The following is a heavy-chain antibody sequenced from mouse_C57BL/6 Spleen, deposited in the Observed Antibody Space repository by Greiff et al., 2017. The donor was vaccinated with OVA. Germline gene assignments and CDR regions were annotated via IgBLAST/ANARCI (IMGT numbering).Heavy chain of an antibody. CDR1: GYAFSSYW. CDR2: IYPGDGDT. V-gene: IGHV1-80*01. CDR3: ARTGAMDFSYAMDY. Sequence: VQLQQSGAELVKPGASVKISCKASGYAFSSYWMNWVKQRPGKGLEWIGQIYPGDGDTNYNGKFKGKATLTADKSSSTAYMQLSSLTSEDSAVYFCARTGAMDFSYAMDYWGQGTSVTVSS. J-gene: IGHJ4*01.